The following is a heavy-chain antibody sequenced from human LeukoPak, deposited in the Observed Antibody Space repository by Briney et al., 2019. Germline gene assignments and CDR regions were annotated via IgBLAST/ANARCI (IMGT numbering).Heavy chain of an antibody. V-gene: IGHV4-59*11. CDR3: ARADYYYYYICV. CDR2: IYYSGST. J-gene: IGHJ6*03. CDR1: GGSISSHN. Sequence: LETLSLTCTVSGGSISSHNWSCIRDPPGGGLGWIGYIYYSGSTNYNPSLKSRVTISVDTSKNQLSLKLSSVTAADTAVYYCARADYYYYYICVWGQGATVTVSS.